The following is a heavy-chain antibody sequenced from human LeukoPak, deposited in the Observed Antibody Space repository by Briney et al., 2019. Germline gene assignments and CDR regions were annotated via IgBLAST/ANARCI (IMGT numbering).Heavy chain of an antibody. D-gene: IGHD6-13*01. J-gene: IGHJ6*03. CDR3: ARRGGSSWYHNYYYYMDV. CDR1: GGSISSSSYY. CDR2: IYYSGSP. V-gene: IGHV4-39*01. Sequence: PSETLSLTCTVSGGSISSSSYYWGWIRQPPGKGLGWFGSIYYSGSPYYNPSLKSQVTISVDTSKNHFALKLSSVTAADTAVYYCARRGGSSWYHNYYYYMDVWGKGTTVTASS.